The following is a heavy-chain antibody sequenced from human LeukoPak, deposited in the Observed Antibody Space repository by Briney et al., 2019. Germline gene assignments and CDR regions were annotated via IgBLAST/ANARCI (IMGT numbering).Heavy chain of an antibody. V-gene: IGHV3-23*01. J-gene: IGHJ6*02. CDR1: GFTFSSYA. CDR2: ISGSGSTI. CDR3: ARGVYCSSTSCYRRSYGMDV. Sequence: GGSLRLSCAASGFTFSSYAMGWVRQAPGKGLEWVSAISGSGSTIYYADTVKGRFTISRDNAKNSLYLQMNSLGAEDTAVYYCARGVYCSSTSCYRRSYGMDVWGQGTTVTVSS. D-gene: IGHD2-2*01.